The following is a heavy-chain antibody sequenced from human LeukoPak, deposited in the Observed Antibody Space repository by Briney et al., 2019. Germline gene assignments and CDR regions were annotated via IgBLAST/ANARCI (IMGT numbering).Heavy chain of an antibody. CDR3: AREGGPYRPLDY. CDR1: GVSISSSEW. Sequence: SETLSLTCAVSGVSISSSEWWIWVRQPPGQGLEWIGEIHRDGRTRYNPSLQTRVTMSIDYSKNQISLEVTSVTAADTAVYYCAREGGPYRPLDYSGQGTLVTVSS. V-gene: IGHV4-4*02. J-gene: IGHJ4*02. CDR2: IHRDGRT.